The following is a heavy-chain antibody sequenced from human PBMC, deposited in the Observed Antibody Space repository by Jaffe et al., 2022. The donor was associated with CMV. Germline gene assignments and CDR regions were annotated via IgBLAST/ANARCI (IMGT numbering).Heavy chain of an antibody. CDR2: IHYGGST. CDR3: ARARQWAYCGGDCQPQEFSFDS. V-gene: IGHV4-59*02. CDR1: GGSVTSYY. J-gene: IGHJ4*02. Sequence: QVQLQESGPGLVKPSETLSLTCTISGGSVTSYYWSWIRQPPGKGLEWIGYIHYGGSTHYNPSVKSPITMSIDTSRDQFSLNLGSVTAADTAVYYCARARQWAYCGGDCQPQEFSFDSWGQGMLVTVSS. D-gene: IGHD2-21*02.